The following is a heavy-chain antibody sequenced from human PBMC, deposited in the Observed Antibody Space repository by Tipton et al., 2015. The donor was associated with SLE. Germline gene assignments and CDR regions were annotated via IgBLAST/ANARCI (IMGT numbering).Heavy chain of an antibody. D-gene: IGHD2-15*01. CDR2: IYYSGST. Sequence: TLSLTCTVSGGSISNYYWSWIRQPPGKGLEWIGYIYYSGSTNYNPSLKSRVTISVDTSKNQFSLKLSSVTAADTAVYYCAGGGSYDLFDNWGQGTLVTVSS. V-gene: IGHV4-59*01. J-gene: IGHJ4*02. CDR3: AGGGSYDLFDN. CDR1: GGSISNYY.